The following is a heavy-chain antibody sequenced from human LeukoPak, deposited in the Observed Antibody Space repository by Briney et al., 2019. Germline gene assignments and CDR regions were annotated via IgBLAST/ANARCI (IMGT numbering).Heavy chain of an antibody. CDR1: GGSISSSSYY. Sequence: SETLSLTCTVSGGSISSSSYYWGWIRQPPGKGLEWIGSIYYSGGTYYNPSLKSRVTISVDTSKNQFSLNLSSVTAADTAVYYCARLYYDSSGYYQICYFDYWGQGTLVTVSS. D-gene: IGHD3-22*01. CDR2: IYYSGGT. CDR3: ARLYYDSSGYYQICYFDY. V-gene: IGHV4-39*01. J-gene: IGHJ4*02.